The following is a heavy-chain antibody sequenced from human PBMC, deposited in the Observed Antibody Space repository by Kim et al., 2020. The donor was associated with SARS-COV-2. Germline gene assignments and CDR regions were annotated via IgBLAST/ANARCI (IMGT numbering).Heavy chain of an antibody. CDR3: ARDIGETIAAAGILDY. J-gene: IGHJ4*02. Sequence: GGSLRLSCAASGFTFSSYGMHWVRQAPGKGLEWVAVISYDGSNKYYADSVKGRFTISRDNSKNTLYLQMNSLRAEDTAVYYCARDIGETIAAAGILDYWGQETLVTVSS. CDR2: ISYDGSNK. V-gene: IGHV3-33*05. D-gene: IGHD6-13*01. CDR1: GFTFSSYG.